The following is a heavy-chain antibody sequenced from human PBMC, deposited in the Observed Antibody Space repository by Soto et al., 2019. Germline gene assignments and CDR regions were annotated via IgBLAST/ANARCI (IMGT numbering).Heavy chain of an antibody. CDR3: ARENSGSYHRHFDY. Sequence: SETLSLTCTVSGASIGSGGYYWNWIRQHPGKGLEWIGYIYSSGSTYYNPSLKSRVTISADTSKNQFFLNLRSVTAADTAVYYCARENSGSYHRHFDYWGQGTLVTVSS. J-gene: IGHJ4*01. V-gene: IGHV4-31*03. CDR1: GASIGSGGYY. D-gene: IGHD1-26*01. CDR2: IYSSGST.